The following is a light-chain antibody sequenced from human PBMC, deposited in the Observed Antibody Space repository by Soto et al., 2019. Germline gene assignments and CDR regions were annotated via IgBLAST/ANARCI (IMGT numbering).Light chain of an antibody. J-gene: IGKJ1*01. Sequence: DIQMTQSPSTLSASVGDRVTITCRASQSISSWLAWYQQKPGKAPKLLIYDASSLESGVPSRVSGRGSGTEFTLTISSLKPDDFATYYCQQYNSYSRTFGQGTKVEIK. V-gene: IGKV1-5*01. CDR1: QSISSW. CDR2: DAS. CDR3: QQYNSYSRT.